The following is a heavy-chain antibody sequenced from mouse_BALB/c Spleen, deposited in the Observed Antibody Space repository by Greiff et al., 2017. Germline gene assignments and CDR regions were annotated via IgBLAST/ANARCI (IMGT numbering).Heavy chain of an antibody. V-gene: IGHV1-54*03. CDR2: INPGSGGT. Sequence: QVQLQQSGAELVRPGTSVKVSCKASGYAFTNYLIEWVKQRPGQGLEWIGVINPGSGGTNYNEKFKGKATLTADKSSSTAYMQLSSLTSDDSAVYYCTRRTYYGNYPYAMDYWGQGTSVTVSS. CDR3: TRRTYYGNYPYAMDY. J-gene: IGHJ4*01. CDR1: GYAFTNYL. D-gene: IGHD2-10*01.